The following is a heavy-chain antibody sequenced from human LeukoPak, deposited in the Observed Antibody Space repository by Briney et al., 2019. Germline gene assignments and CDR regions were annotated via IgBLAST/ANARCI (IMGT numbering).Heavy chain of an antibody. V-gene: IGHV1-69*13. CDR3: AGGGFGELFTRPFDP. CDR2: IIPIFGTA. Sequence: SVKVSCKASGGTFSSYAISWVRQAPGQGLEWMGGIIPIFGTANYAQKFQGRVTITADESTSTAYMELSSLRSEDTAVYYCAGGGFGELFTRPFDPWGQGTLVTVSS. J-gene: IGHJ5*02. CDR1: GGTFSSYA. D-gene: IGHD3-10*01.